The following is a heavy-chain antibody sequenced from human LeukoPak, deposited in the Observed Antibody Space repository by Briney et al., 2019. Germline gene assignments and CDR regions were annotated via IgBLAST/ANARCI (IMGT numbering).Heavy chain of an antibody. D-gene: IGHD1-26*01. CDR2: INQSGST. Sequence: SEALSLTCAVSGGSFSDYYWSWIRQPPGKGLEWIGEINQSGSTNYNPSLKSRVTISVDTSKIQFSLKLSSVTAADTAVYYCARGVEGYSGSLIFDYWGQGTLVTVSS. CDR3: ARGVEGYSGSLIFDY. CDR1: GGSFSDYY. J-gene: IGHJ4*02. V-gene: IGHV4-34*01.